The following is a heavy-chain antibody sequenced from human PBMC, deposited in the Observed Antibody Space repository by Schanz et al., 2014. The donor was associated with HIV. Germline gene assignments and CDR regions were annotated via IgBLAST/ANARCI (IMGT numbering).Heavy chain of an antibody. D-gene: IGHD2-2*01. CDR1: GFTFSSYG. CDR3: ARMASDIVVVPGARVNDHYDYYGMDV. Sequence: QVHLLESGGGVVQPGRSLRLSCAASGFTFSSYGMHWVRQAPGKGLEWVTVISNDGSNKYYTDSVKGRFTISRDNSKNTVYLQMNSLRPEDTAVYYCARMASDIVVVPGARVNDHYDYYGMDVWGQGTTVTVSS. V-gene: IGHV3-30*19. CDR2: ISNDGSNK. J-gene: IGHJ6*02.